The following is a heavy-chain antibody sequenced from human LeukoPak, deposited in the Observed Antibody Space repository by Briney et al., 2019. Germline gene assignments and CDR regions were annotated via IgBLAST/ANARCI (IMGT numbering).Heavy chain of an antibody. J-gene: IGHJ6*03. V-gene: IGHV4-4*07. CDR2: IYTSGST. CDR1: GGSISSYY. CDR3: ARVKYYYASSGYYHIASGYYYYYYMDV. Sequence: SETLSLTCTVSGGSISSYYWSWIRQPAGKGLEWIGRIYTSGSTNYNPSPTSRVTISVDTSKNQFSLKLSSVTAADTAVYYCARVKYYYASSGYYHIASGYYYYYYMDVWGKGTTVTVSS. D-gene: IGHD3-22*01.